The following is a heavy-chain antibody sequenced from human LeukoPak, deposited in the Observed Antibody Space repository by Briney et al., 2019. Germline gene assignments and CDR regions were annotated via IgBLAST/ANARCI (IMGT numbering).Heavy chain of an antibody. CDR2: IWYDGSNK. J-gene: IGHJ4*02. CDR3: AKEFRGASDY. D-gene: IGHD1-26*01. V-gene: IGHV3-33*03. CDR1: GFTFSSYG. Sequence: GGSLRLSCAASGFTFSSYGMHWVRQAPGKGLEWVAVIWYDGSNKYYADSVKGRFTIFRDNAKKLLYLQMKSLRAEDTAMYYCAKEFRGASDYWGQGTLVTVSS.